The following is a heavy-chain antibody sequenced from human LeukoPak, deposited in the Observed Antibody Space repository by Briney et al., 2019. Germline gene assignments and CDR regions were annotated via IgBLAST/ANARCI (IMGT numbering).Heavy chain of an antibody. Sequence: SSQTLSLTCTVSGGSISSGSYYWSWIRQLAGKGLEWIGRIYTSGSTNYNPSLKSRVTISVDTSKNQFSLKLSSVTAADTAVYYCARVPSSGWYGGFYFDYWGQGTLVTVSS. CDR2: IYTSGST. CDR3: ARVPSSGWYGGFYFDY. D-gene: IGHD6-19*01. J-gene: IGHJ4*02. V-gene: IGHV4-61*02. CDR1: GGSISSGSYY.